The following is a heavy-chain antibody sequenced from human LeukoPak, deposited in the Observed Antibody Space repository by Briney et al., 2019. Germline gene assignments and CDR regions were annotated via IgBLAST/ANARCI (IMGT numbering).Heavy chain of an antibody. CDR1: GFTFSTYW. J-gene: IGHJ4*02. CDR2: IKQDGGEK. Sequence: PGGSLRLSWAASGFTFSTYWMSWFRQAPGKGLEWVANIKQDGGEKYYLDSVKGRFTISRDNAKNSVFLQMNSLRAEDTAVYYCARGKGLDYWGQGTLVTVSS. CDR3: ARGKGLDY. V-gene: IGHV3-7*04.